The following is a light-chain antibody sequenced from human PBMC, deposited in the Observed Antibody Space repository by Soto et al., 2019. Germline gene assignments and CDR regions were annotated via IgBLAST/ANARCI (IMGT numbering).Light chain of an antibody. CDR3: RQYDLWGS. Sequence: EIVMTQSPVTLSVSPGDRVTLSCRASQSVSTAVAWYKQKYGQSPRRLIYASSTRATGVPDRFWGSGSGTDFTLTISSMQSEDFAIYYWRQYDLWGSFGGGTRVEI. J-gene: IGKJ4*01. CDR2: ASS. CDR1: QSVSTA. V-gene: IGKV3-15*01.